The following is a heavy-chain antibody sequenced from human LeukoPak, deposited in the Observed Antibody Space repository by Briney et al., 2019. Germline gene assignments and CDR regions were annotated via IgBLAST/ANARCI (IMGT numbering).Heavy chain of an antibody. D-gene: IGHD5-24*01. Sequence: ASVKLSCKASGYTFTGYYMHWVRQAPGQGLEWMGLINPNSGGTNYAQKFQGRVTMTRDSSISTAYMELSRLRSDDTAVYYCAKDGVFGTRRDGYKCGGTWDYFDYWGQGTLVTVSS. CDR2: INPNSGGT. J-gene: IGHJ4*02. V-gene: IGHV1-2*02. CDR1: GYTFTGYY. CDR3: AKDGVFGTRRDGYKCGGTWDYFDY.